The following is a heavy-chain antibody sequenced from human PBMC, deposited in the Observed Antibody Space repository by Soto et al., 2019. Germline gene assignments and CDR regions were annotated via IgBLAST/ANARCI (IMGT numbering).Heavy chain of an antibody. Sequence: PSETLCLTSAVARGSISDGGYSWTWIRQPPGKGLEWIGYIYHSGSTYYNPSLKSRVTISVDRSKNQFSLKLSSVTAADTAVYYCARVPDVWGQGNPGHRSS. V-gene: IGHV4-30-2*01. J-gene: IGHJ4*01. CDR1: RGSISDGGYS. CDR2: IYHSGST. CDR3: ARVPDV.